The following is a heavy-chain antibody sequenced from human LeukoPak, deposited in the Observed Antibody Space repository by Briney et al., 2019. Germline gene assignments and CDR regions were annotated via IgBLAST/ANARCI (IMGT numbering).Heavy chain of an antibody. V-gene: IGHV3-20*01. D-gene: IGHD6-6*01. J-gene: IGHJ5*02. CDR3: ARVREYSSSRWFDP. Sequence: GGSLRLSCAASGFTFDDYGMSWVRQAPGKELEWVSGINWNGGSTGYADSVKGRFTISRDNAKNSLYLQMNSLRAEDTALYHCARVREYSSSRWFDPWGQGTLVTVSS. CDR2: INWNGGST. CDR1: GFTFDDYG.